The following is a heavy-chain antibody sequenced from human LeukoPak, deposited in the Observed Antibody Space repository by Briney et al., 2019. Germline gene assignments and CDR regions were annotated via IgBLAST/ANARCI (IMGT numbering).Heavy chain of an antibody. CDR2: ISGSGGST. CDR1: GLTFSSYA. Sequence: GGSLRLSCAASGLTFSSYAMSWVRQAPGKGLEWVSAISGSGGSTYYADSVKGRFTISRDNSKNTLYLQMNSLRAEDTAVYYCAKDPYYDFWSGHRFFDNWGQGTLVTVSS. V-gene: IGHV3-23*01. J-gene: IGHJ4*02. CDR3: AKDPYYDFWSGHRFFDN. D-gene: IGHD3-3*01.